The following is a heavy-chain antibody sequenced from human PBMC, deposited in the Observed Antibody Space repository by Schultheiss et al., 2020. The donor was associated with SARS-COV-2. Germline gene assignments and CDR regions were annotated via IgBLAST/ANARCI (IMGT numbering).Heavy chain of an antibody. V-gene: IGHV3-21*04. Sequence: GGSLRLSCAASGFTFSSYSMNWVRQAPGKGLEWVSSISSSSSYIYYADSVKGRFTISRDNAKNSLYLQMNSLRAEDTAVYYCARDMGLPDTYYDFWSGYYNAGYFDYWGQGTLVTVSS. D-gene: IGHD3-3*01. J-gene: IGHJ4*02. CDR3: ARDMGLPDTYYDFWSGYYNAGYFDY. CDR1: GFTFSSYS. CDR2: ISSSSSYI.